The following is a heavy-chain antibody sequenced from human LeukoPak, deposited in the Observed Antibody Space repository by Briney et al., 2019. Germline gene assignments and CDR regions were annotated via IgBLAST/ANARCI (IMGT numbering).Heavy chain of an antibody. CDR2: ISGSGGIT. V-gene: IGHV3-23*01. CDR3: AKATREDYDFWSGYGGKRYYFDY. D-gene: IGHD3-3*01. J-gene: IGHJ4*02. CDR1: GFTFSSYA. Sequence: GGSLRLSCAASGFTFSSYAMSWVRQAPGKGLEWVSAISGSGGITSYADSVKGRFTISRDNSNNTLDLQMNSLRAEDTAVYYFAKATREDYDFWSGYGGKRYYFDYWGQGTLVTVSS.